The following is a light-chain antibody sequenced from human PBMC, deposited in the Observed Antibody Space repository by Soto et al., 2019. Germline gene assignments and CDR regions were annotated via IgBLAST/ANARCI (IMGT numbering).Light chain of an antibody. V-gene: IGKV3-20*01. CDR1: QSVSNNY. Sequence: EIVLTQSPGTLSLSPCERAALSGRARQSVSNNYLAWYQQKPGQAPRFLIYGTSSRATGIPDRFSGSGSGTDFSLTISRLEPEDFAVYYCHQYGSSPTTLGQGTKVDIK. CDR3: HQYGSSPTT. CDR2: GTS. J-gene: IGKJ1*01.